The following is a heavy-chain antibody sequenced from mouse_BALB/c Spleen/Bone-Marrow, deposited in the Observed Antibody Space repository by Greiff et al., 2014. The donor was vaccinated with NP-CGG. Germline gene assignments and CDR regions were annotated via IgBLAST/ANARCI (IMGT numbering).Heavy chain of an antibody. D-gene: IGHD2-4*01. J-gene: IGHJ4*01. CDR1: GYSFTGYT. Sequence: EVKLMESGPELVKPGASMKISCKASGYSFTGYTMNWVKQSHGKNLEWIGLINPYNGGTSYNQKFKGKATLTVDKSSSTAYMELLSLTSEDSAVYYCARWAIYYDYGEDYAMDYWGQGTSVTVSS. CDR3: ARWAIYYDYGEDYAMDY. CDR2: INPYNGGT. V-gene: IGHV1-18*01.